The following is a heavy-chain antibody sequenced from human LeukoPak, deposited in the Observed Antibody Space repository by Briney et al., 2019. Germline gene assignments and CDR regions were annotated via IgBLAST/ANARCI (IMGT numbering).Heavy chain of an antibody. Sequence: GSLRLSCAASRFTFSDYYMSSVRQAPGKGLEWVSYISSSSSTIYYADSVKGRFTISRDSAKNSLYLQMNSLRAEDTAVYYCARERFVVVVAATIFDYWGQGTLVTVSS. D-gene: IGHD2-15*01. V-gene: IGHV3-11*04. CDR3: ARERFVVVVAATIFDY. J-gene: IGHJ4*02. CDR1: RFTFSDYY. CDR2: ISSSSSTI.